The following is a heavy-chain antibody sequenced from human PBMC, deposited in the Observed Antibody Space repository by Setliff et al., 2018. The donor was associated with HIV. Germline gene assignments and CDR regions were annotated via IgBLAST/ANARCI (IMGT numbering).Heavy chain of an antibody. CDR2: IYYSGST. J-gene: IGHJ4*02. D-gene: IGHD3-10*01. V-gene: IGHV4-39*07. CDR3: ARARGPEGYFDS. Sequence: PSETLSLTCAVSGGSISSNWWSWIRQPPGKGLESIGTIYYSGSTYYKSSLKSRLTISVDTSKNQFSLKMSSVTAADTAVYYCARARGPEGYFDSWGQGTLVTVSS. CDR1: GGSISSNW.